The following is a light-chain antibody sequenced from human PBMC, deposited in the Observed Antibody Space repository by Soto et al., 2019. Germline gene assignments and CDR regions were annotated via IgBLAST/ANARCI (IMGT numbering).Light chain of an antibody. Sequence: DIQMTQSPSSLSASVGDRVTITCRASQSISSYLNWYQKKPGKAPEXLIYAASSLQSGVPSRFSGSGSGTGLTITISSLQPEDFETYYCQQSYSTPWTFGQGTKVDIK. CDR1: QSISSY. CDR2: AAS. J-gene: IGKJ1*01. CDR3: QQSYSTPWT. V-gene: IGKV1-39*01.